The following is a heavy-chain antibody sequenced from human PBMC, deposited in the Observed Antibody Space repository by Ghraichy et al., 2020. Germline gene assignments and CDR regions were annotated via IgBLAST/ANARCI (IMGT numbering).Heavy chain of an antibody. V-gene: IGHV3-23*01. CDR2: ISTSGDST. CDR1: GFTFSSYA. J-gene: IGHJ4*02. D-gene: IGHD3-22*01. CDR3: AKNQADDSSFDY. Sequence: LSLTCAASGFTFSSYAMSWVRQAPGKGLEWVSAISTSGDSTYYADSVKGRFTISRDNSKNTLYLQMNSLRAEDTAIYYCAKNQADDSSFDYWGQGTLVTVSS.